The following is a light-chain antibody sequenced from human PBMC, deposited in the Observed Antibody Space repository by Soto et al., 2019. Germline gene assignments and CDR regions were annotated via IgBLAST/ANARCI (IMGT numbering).Light chain of an antibody. CDR1: QTVNTY. J-gene: IGKJ1*01. V-gene: IGKV1-39*01. Sequence: DIEITQSPSSLSASIGGRVTITCRASQTVNTYLHWYQQTPGKAPKLLIYAASNLQSGVPSRFRGSGSGTNFTLSLNSLQPEDFKTYYCQQGYSNPWTFGQGTQVDI. CDR3: QQGYSNPWT. CDR2: AAS.